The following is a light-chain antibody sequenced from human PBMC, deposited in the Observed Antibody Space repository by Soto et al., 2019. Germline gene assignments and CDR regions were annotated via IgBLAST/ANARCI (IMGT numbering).Light chain of an antibody. J-gene: IGKJ3*01. V-gene: IGKV1-5*03. CDR2: KAS. CDR3: QQYDSLFT. CDR1: QNINNW. Sequence: DIQMTQSPSTLSASVGDRVTITCRASQNINNWLAWYQLQPGTAPKLLIYKASNLESGVPSRFSGSGSGTEFTLSISSLQPDDFAVYFCQQYDSLFTFGPGTKVEIQ.